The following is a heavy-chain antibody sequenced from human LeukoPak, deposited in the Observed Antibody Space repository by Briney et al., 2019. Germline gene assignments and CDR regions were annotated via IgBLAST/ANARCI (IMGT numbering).Heavy chain of an antibody. CDR2: ITSKPYGETS. D-gene: IGHD3-3*01. V-gene: IGHV3-49*04. J-gene: IGHJ4*02. CDR3: VRHDGMVLPV. CDR1: GFTFGDHS. Sequence: PGGSLRLSCTGSGFTFGDHSMSWVRQAPGKGLEWVGFITSKPYGETSHYAASVSGRFRFSRDDSKSIAYLQMNSLKTEDTAVYYCVRHDGMVLPVWGQGTLVTVSS.